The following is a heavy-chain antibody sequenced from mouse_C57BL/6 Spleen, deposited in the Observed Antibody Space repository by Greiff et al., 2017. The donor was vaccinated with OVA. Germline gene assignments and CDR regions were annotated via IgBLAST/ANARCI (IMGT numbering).Heavy chain of an antibody. D-gene: IGHD3-2*02. CDR3: AREEEAAQATNYAMDY. CDR2: IWSDGST. CDR1: GFSLTSYG. Sequence: VQRVESGPGLVAPSQSLSITCTVSGFSLTSYGVHWVRQPPGKGLEWLVVIWSDGSTTYNSALKSRLSISKDNSKSQVFLKMNSLQTDDTAMYYCAREEEAAQATNYAMDYWGQGTSVTVSS. V-gene: IGHV2-6*03. J-gene: IGHJ4*01.